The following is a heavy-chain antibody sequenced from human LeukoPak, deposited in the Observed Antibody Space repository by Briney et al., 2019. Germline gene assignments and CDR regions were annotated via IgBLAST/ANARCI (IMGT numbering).Heavy chain of an antibody. D-gene: IGHD4-11*01. Sequence: GGSLRLSCAASGFTFSDYYMSWIRQAPGKGLEWVSYISRSGSTIYYADSVKGRFTISRDNAKNSLYLQMNSLRAEDTAVYYCARAGYDYPFYYYGMDVWGQGTTVTVSS. V-gene: IGHV3-11*01. J-gene: IGHJ6*02. CDR1: GFTFSDYY. CDR3: ARAGYDYPFYYYGMDV. CDR2: ISRSGSTI.